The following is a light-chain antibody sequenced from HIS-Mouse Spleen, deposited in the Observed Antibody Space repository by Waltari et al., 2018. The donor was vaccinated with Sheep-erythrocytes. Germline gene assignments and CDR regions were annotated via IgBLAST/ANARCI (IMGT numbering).Light chain of an antibody. CDR3: CSYAGSSTPWV. Sequence: QSALTQPASVSGSPGQSITISCTGTSSDVGSYNLVSWYQQNPGKAPKLMIYEGSKRTSGVSNRFSGSKSGNTASLTSSGLQAEDEADYYCCSYAGSSTPWVFGGGTKLTVL. CDR2: EGS. V-gene: IGLV2-23*01. CDR1: SSDVGSYNL. J-gene: IGLJ3*02.